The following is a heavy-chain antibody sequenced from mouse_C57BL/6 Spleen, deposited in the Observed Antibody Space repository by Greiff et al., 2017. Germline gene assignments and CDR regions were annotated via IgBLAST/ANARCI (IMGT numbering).Heavy chain of an antibody. V-gene: IGHV1-62-2*01. CDR3: ARHEDLGRGGAMDY. D-gene: IGHD4-1*01. CDR1: GYTFTEYT. Sequence: VKLVESGAELVKPGASVKLSCKASGYTFTEYTIHWVKQRSGQGLEWIGWFYPGSGSIKYNEKFKDKATLPAEKSSSTVYMELSRLASEDSAVYFCARHEDLGRGGAMDYWGQGTSVTVSS. CDR2: FYPGSGSI. J-gene: IGHJ4*01.